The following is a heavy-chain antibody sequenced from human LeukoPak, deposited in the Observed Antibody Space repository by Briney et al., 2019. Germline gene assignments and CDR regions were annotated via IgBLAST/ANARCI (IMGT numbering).Heavy chain of an antibody. CDR2: ISHDGTIE. CDR1: GFIFSSCA. V-gene: IGHV3-30*04. Sequence: PGGSLRLSCVASGFIFSSCAMYWVRQAPGKGLEWVAVISHDGTIEYYTDSVRGRFTISRDNAKNTLYLQVNSLRAEDTAVYYCARGTGSSSGWYAYWGQGTLVTVSS. D-gene: IGHD6-19*01. J-gene: IGHJ4*02. CDR3: ARGTGSSSGWYAY.